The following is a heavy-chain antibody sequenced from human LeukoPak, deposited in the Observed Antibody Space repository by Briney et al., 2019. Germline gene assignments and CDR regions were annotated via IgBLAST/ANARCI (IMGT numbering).Heavy chain of an antibody. V-gene: IGHV3-7*01. D-gene: IGHD3-22*01. CDR3: ARVRYYYDSSGYLYYFDY. J-gene: IGHJ4*02. Sequence: GGSLRLSCAASGFTFSSYWMSWVRQAPGKGLEWVANIKQDGSEKYYVDSVKGRFTISRDNAKNSLYLQMNSLRAEDTAVYYCARVRYYYDSSGYLYYFDYWGQGTLVTVSS. CDR2: IKQDGSEK. CDR1: GFTFSSYW.